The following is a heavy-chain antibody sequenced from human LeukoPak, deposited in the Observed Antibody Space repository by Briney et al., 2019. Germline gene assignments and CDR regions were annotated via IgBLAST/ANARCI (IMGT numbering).Heavy chain of an antibody. CDR2: ISAYNGNT. CDR1: GYTFTSYG. J-gene: IGHJ6*03. D-gene: IGHD6-13*01. V-gene: IGHV1-18*01. CDR3: ARVQAAAGLDYYYYMDV. Sequence: GASVKVSCKASGYTFTSYGISWVRQAPGQGLEWMGWISAYNGNTNYAQKLQGRVTMTTDTSTSTAYMELRSLRSDDTAVYYCARVQAAAGLDYYYYMDVRGKGTTVTVSS.